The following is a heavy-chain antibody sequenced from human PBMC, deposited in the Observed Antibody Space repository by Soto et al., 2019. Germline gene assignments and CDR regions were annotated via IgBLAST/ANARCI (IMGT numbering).Heavy chain of an antibody. CDR1: GYTFTSYD. Sequence: ASVKVSCKASGYTFTSYDINWVRQATGQGLEWMGWMNPNSGNTGYAQKFQGRVTMTRNTSISTAYMELSSLRSEDTAVYYCARGRSGRPSRPMVRGVIIANWFDPWGQGTLVTVSS. CDR3: ARGRSGRPSRPMVRGVIIANWFDP. J-gene: IGHJ5*02. CDR2: MNPNSGNT. V-gene: IGHV1-8*01. D-gene: IGHD3-10*01.